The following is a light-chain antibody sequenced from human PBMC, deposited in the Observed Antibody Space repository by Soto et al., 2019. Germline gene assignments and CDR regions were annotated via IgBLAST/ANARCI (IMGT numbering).Light chain of an antibody. CDR1: SSDVGGYNY. V-gene: IGLV2-14*01. J-gene: IGLJ1*01. CDR2: DVN. CDR3: SSYTSSSTRV. Sequence: QSALTQPASVSGSPGQSITISCTGTSSDVGGYNYVSRYQQNPGKATKLMIYDVNNRPSGVSYRFSGSKSGNTASLTISGLQAEDEADYYCSSYTSSSTRVFGSGTKLTVL.